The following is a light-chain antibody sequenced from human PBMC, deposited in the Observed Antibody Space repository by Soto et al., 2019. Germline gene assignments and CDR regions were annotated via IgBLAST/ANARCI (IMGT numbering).Light chain of an antibody. V-gene: IGKV3D-15*01. CDR2: GAS. CDR1: QTVGTN. Sequence: EIVRTHSPATLSVSPGERAILSCRASQTVGTNLAWYQQKVGQTPRLLIHGASTRATGIAARFSGSGSGTEFTLTISGLQSEDFATYYCQQYNNWPVTFGGGTKVDI. J-gene: IGKJ4*01. CDR3: QQYNNWPVT.